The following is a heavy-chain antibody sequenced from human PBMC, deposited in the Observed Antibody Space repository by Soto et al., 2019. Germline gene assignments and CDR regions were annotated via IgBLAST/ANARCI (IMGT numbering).Heavy chain of an antibody. D-gene: IGHD3-22*01. CDR3: ARDSRSGYYLEF. J-gene: IGHJ4*02. CDR1: GDSISNGGYS. Sequence: QLQLQESGSGLVKPSQTLSLTCAVSGDSISNGGYSWNWIRQPPGKGLEWIGYIYHSGGTDYNPSRXSXXTITVDSSNNQFSLKLSSVTAADTAVYYCARDSRSGYYLEFWGQGTLVTVSS. V-gene: IGHV4-30-2*01. CDR2: IYHSGGT.